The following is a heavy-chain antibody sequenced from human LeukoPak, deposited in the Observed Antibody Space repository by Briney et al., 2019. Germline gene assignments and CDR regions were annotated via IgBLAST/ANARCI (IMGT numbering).Heavy chain of an antibody. CDR3: ARVQNYYGSGSSDYYGMDV. CDR2: IYYSGST. Sequence: SETLSLTCTVSGGSISSYYWSWIRQPPGKGLEWIGYIYYSGSTNYNPSLKSRVTISVDTSKNQFSLKLSSVTAADTAVYYCARVQNYYGSGSSDYYGMDVWGQGTTVTVSS. CDR1: GGSISSYY. V-gene: IGHV4-59*01. D-gene: IGHD3-10*01. J-gene: IGHJ6*02.